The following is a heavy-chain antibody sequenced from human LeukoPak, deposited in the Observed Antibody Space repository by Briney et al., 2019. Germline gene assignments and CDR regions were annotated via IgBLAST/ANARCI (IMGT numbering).Heavy chain of an antibody. J-gene: IGHJ4*02. CDR1: GYSFSSYA. Sequence: ASVKVSCKASGYSFSSYAISWVRQAPGQGLEWMGWISAYNGNTNYAHRLQGRVTMTTDTSTSTAYMELRSLTSDDTAVYYCARVPSGGPFDYWGQGTLVTVSS. CDR3: ARVPSGGPFDY. V-gene: IGHV1-18*01. CDR2: ISAYNGNT. D-gene: IGHD2-15*01.